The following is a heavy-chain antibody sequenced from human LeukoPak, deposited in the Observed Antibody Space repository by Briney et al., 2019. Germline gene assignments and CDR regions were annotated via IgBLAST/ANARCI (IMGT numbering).Heavy chain of an antibody. CDR2: NYTSGST. CDR1: GGSISSGSYY. CDR3: AREYPYYYDSSGYYYGHYYYYMDV. Sequence: PSQTLSLTCTVSGGSISSGSYYWSWIRQPAGQGLKWLGRNYTSGSTNYHLSIMSRVTISVDTSKNQFSRKLSSVTAADTAVYYCAREYPYYYDSSGYYYGHYYYYMDVWGKGTAVTVSS. D-gene: IGHD3-22*01. J-gene: IGHJ6*03. V-gene: IGHV4-61*02.